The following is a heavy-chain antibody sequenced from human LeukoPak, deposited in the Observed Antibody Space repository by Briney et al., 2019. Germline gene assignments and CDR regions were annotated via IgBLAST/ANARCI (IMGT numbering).Heavy chain of an antibody. CDR1: GGSFSGYY. V-gene: IGHV4-34*01. Sequence: SETLSLTCAVYGGSFSGYYWSWIRQPPGKGLEWMGGINHSGSTNYKPSLHSRVTISVDTSKNQFSLKLSSVTAADTAVYDCARGGYYGSGNDFRFDPWGQGTLVTVSS. J-gene: IGHJ5*02. D-gene: IGHD3-10*01. CDR2: INHSGST. CDR3: ARGGYYGSGNDFRFDP.